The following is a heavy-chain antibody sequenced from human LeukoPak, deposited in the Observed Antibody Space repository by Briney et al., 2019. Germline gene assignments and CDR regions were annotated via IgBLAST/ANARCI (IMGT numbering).Heavy chain of an antibody. D-gene: IGHD3-22*01. V-gene: IGHV4-4*07. CDR2: IHTSGST. J-gene: IGHJ4*02. CDR3: ARDRYYYDSSGSGLDY. Sequence: SETLSLTCTVSGGSIGSYYWSWIRQPAGKGLEWIGRIHTSGSTNYNPSLKSRVTMSVDTYKNQFSLRLSSVTAADTAVYYCARDRYYYDSSGSGLDYWGQGTLVTVSS. CDR1: GGSIGSYY.